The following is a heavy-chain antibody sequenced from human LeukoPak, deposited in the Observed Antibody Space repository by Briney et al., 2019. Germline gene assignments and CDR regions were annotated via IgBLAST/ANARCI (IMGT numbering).Heavy chain of an antibody. D-gene: IGHD2-15*01. V-gene: IGHV3-69-1*01. CDR2: ISSTGGTI. CDR3: ARGYSRAAFDI. CDR1: GFTFSDHY. J-gene: IGHJ3*02. Sequence: PGGSLRLSCAASGFTFSDHYMDWVRQAPGKGLEWVSFISSTGGTIYYADSVRGRFTVSRDNGKNSLLLQMNSLRAEDTALYYCARGYSRAAFDIWGQGTVVAVSS.